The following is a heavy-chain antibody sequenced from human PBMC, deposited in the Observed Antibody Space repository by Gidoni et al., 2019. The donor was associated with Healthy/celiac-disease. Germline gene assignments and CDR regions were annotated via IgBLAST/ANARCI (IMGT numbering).Heavy chain of an antibody. CDR3: AREGGSLTDNWFDP. CDR2: IIPIFGTA. V-gene: IGHV1-69*06. CDR1: GGTFSRYA. Sequence: QVQLVQSGAEVKKPGSSVKLSCQASGGTFSRYAISWVRQAPGQGLEWMGGIIPIFGTANYAQKFQGRVTMTADKSTSTAYMELSSLRSEDTAVYYCAREGGSLTDNWFDPWGQGTLVTVSS. J-gene: IGHJ5*02. D-gene: IGHD1-26*01.